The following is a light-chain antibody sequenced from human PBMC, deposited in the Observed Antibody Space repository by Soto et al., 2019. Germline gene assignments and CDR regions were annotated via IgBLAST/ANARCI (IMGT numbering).Light chain of an antibody. J-gene: IGKJ4*01. Sequence: EIVLTQSPGTLSLSPAERATLSCRASQSVSSSYLAWYQQKPGQAPRLLIYGASSRATGIPDRFSGSGSGTDFTLTISRLGPEDFAVYYCQQYGSSPLTFGGGTKVDIK. CDR2: GAS. V-gene: IGKV3-20*01. CDR1: QSVSSSY. CDR3: QQYGSSPLT.